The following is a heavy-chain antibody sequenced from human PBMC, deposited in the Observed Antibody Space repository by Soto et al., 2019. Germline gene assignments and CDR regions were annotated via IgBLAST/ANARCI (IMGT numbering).Heavy chain of an antibody. CDR2: ISGSGGST. D-gene: IGHD4-17*01. CDR1: GFTFSSYA. CDR3: AKAVAVTTGYYFDY. Sequence: GGSLRLSCAASGFTFSSYAMRWARQAPGKGLEWVSAISGSGGSTYYADSVKGRFTISRDNSKNTLYLQMNSLRAEDTAVYYCAKAVAVTTGYYFDYWGQGTLVTVSS. V-gene: IGHV3-23*01. J-gene: IGHJ4*02.